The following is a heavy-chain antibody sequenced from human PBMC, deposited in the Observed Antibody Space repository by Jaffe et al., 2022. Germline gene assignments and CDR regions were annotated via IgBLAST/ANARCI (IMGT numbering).Heavy chain of an antibody. CDR2: IYHSGST. J-gene: IGHJ4*02. CDR3: ARRGAGDILTGYPFDY. D-gene: IGHD3-9*01. Sequence: QVQLQESGPGLVKPSETLSLTCAVSGYSISSGYYWGWIRQPPGKGLEWIGSIYHSGSTYYNPSLKSRVTISVDTSKNQFSLKLSSVTAADTAVYYCARRGAGDILTGYPFDYWGQGTLVTVSS. CDR1: GYSISSGYY. V-gene: IGHV4-38-2*01.